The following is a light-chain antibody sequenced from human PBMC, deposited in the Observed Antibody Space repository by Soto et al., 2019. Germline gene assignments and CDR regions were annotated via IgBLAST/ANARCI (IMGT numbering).Light chain of an antibody. V-gene: IGLV1-47*01. CDR2: RND. Sequence: QSVLTQPPSASGTPGQRVTISCSGSSSNIGSYYVYWYQQLPKTAPKLLIYRNDQRPSGVHDRFSASKSGTSASLAISGLRSEDEADYYCATCDDSLSGVVLGGGTKLTVL. CDR3: ATCDDSLSGVV. J-gene: IGLJ2*01. CDR1: SSNIGSYY.